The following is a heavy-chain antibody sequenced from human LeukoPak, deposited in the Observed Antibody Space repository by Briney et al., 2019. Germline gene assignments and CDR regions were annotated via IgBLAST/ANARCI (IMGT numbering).Heavy chain of an antibody. D-gene: IGHD4-17*01. Sequence: GGSLRLSCAASGFTFSSYAMSWVRQAPGKGLEWVSAISGSVGSTYYADSVKGRFTISRDNSQNTLYLQMNSLRAEDTAVYYCAKVLSLRSHFFDYWGQGTLVTVSS. V-gene: IGHV3-23*01. CDR3: AKVLSLRSHFFDY. CDR2: ISGSVGST. CDR1: GFTFSSYA. J-gene: IGHJ4*02.